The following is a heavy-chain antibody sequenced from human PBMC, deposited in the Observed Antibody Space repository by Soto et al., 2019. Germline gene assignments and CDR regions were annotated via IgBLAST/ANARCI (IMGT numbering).Heavy chain of an antibody. CDR2: INAGNGKT. D-gene: IGHD6-19*01. V-gene: IGHV1-3*01. CDR3: ASSSAWYRLGAGGYYSYSVDV. J-gene: IGHJ6*02. Sequence: GASVKVSCKASGYTFTSYAMHWVRQAPAQRLEWMGWINAGNGKTKYSQKFQGRVTITRDTSASTPYMELSSLRSEDTAVYYCASSSAWYRLGAGGYYSYSVDVCGQGTTVTVSS. CDR1: GYTFTSYA.